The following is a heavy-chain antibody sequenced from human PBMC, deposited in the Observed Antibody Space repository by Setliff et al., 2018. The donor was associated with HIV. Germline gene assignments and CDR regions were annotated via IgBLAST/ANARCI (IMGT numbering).Heavy chain of an antibody. Sequence: ASVKVSCKASGYTFTSYGISWVRQAPGQGLEWMGWISAYNGNTNYAQKLQGRVTMTTDTSTSTAYMELRSLRSDDPAVYYCARNPPTDITMIVVAPIDDAFDIWGQGTMVTVSS. CDR2: ISAYNGNT. D-gene: IGHD3-22*01. CDR3: ARNPPTDITMIVVAPIDDAFDI. J-gene: IGHJ3*02. CDR1: GYTFTSYG. V-gene: IGHV1-18*01.